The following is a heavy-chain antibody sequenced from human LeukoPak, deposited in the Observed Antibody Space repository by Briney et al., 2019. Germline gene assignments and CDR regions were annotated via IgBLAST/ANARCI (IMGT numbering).Heavy chain of an antibody. V-gene: IGHV3-48*03. CDR1: GFTFSSYE. CDR3: AAAPDIVVDPPASYYGRDV. J-gene: IGHJ6*04. CDR2: ISSSGSTI. Sequence: GGSLRLSCAASGFTFSSYEMNWVRQAPGKGLEWVSYISSSGSTIYYADSVKGRFTISRDNAKNSLYLQMNSLRAEDTAVYYWAAAPDIVVDPPASYYGRDVGEKGPTVPVP. D-gene: IGHD2-2*01.